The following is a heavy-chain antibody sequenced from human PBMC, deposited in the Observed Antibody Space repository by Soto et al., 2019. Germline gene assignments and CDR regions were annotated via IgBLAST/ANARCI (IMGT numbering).Heavy chain of an antibody. D-gene: IGHD6-6*01. CDR3: ARVGGLAARTFDY. CDR1: GGSISDFY. J-gene: IGHJ4*02. V-gene: IGHV4-59*01. CDR2: IYYSGST. Sequence: SETLSLTCTVSGGSISDFYWSWIRQPPGKGLEWIGYIYYSGSTNYNPSLKSRVTISVDTSKNQFSLNLRSMSPADTAVYYCARVGGLAARTFDYWGPGTLVTVSS.